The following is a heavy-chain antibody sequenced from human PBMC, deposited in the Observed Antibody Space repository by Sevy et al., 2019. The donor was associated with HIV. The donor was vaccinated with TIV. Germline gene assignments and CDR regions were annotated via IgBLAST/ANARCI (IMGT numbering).Heavy chain of an antibody. V-gene: IGHV4-31*03. CDR1: GGSISSGGYY. D-gene: IGHD2-2*01. Sequence: SETLSLTCTVSGGSISSGGYYWSWIRQHPGKGLEWIGYIYYSGSTYYNPSLKSRVTISVDTSKNQFSLKLSSVTAADTAVYYGARALGGYCSSTSCFGNWFDPWGQGTLVTVSS. J-gene: IGHJ5*02. CDR3: ARALGGYCSSTSCFGNWFDP. CDR2: IYYSGST.